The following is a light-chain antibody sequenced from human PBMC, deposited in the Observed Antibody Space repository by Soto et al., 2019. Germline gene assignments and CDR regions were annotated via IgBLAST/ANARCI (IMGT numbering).Light chain of an antibody. J-gene: IGKJ1*01. CDR3: QNYNRAPWT. V-gene: IGKV1-27*01. Sequence: DIQMTQSPSSLSASVGDRVTLTCRASQDISNYLAWYQQKPGKVPKLLIYGASTLQSGVPSRFSGSGSGTDFTLTISSLQTEDVATYYCQNYNRAPWTFGQGTKVESK. CDR2: GAS. CDR1: QDISNY.